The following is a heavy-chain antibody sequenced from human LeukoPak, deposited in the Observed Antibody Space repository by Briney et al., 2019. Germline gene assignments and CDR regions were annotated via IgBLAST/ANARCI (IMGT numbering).Heavy chain of an antibody. J-gene: IGHJ4*02. Sequence: GGSLRLSCAASGFTFSSYAMHWVRQAPGQGREWVAVISYDGSIKYYADSVKGRFTISRDNSKNTLYLQMNSLRAEDTAVYYCATGGDFWSGYYSRRGLANWGQGTLVTVSS. CDR3: ATGGDFWSGYYSRRGLAN. CDR2: ISYDGSIK. V-gene: IGHV3-30*01. D-gene: IGHD3-3*01. CDR1: GFTFSSYA.